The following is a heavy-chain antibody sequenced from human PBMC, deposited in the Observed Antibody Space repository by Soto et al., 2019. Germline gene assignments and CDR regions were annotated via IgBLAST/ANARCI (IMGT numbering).Heavy chain of an antibody. CDR1: EYTFTGYY. Sequence: ASVKVSCTASEYTFTGYYMHWVRQAPGQGLEWMGWINPNSGGTNYAQKFQGWVTMTRDTSISTAYMELSRLRSDDTAVYYCARDSVLTDYYGSGSPFDYWGQGTLVTVSS. D-gene: IGHD3-10*01. CDR3: ARDSVLTDYYGSGSPFDY. J-gene: IGHJ4*02. CDR2: INPNSGGT. V-gene: IGHV1-2*04.